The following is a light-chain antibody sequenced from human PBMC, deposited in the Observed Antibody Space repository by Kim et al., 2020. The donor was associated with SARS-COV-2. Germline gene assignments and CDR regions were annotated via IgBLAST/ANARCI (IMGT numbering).Light chain of an antibody. J-gene: IGKJ2*01. CDR2: GAS. Sequence: ESVLTQSPGTLSLSPGERATLSCRASQSVSSSYLAWYQQKPGQAPRLLISGASSRATGIPDRFSGSGSGTDFTLTISRREPEDFAVYYCPQYGSSPPYTFGQGTKLEI. CDR1: QSVSSSY. V-gene: IGKV3-20*01. CDR3: PQYGSSPPYT.